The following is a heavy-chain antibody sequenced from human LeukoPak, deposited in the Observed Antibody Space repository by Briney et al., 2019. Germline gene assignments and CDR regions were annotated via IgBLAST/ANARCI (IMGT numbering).Heavy chain of an antibody. CDR1: GYTFTSYG. V-gene: IGHV1-18*01. CDR2: ISAYNGNT. CDR3: ARDPVGLIAAAGRGAEYFQH. Sequence: GASVKVSCKASGYTFTSYGISWVRQAPGQGLEWMGWISAYNGNTNYAQKLQGRVTMTTDTSTSTAYMELRSLRSDDTAVYYCARDPVGLIAAAGRGAEYFQHWGQGTLVTVSS. D-gene: IGHD6-13*01. J-gene: IGHJ1*01.